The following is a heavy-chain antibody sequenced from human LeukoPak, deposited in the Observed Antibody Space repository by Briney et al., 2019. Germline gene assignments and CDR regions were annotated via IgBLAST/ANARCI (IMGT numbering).Heavy chain of an antibody. J-gene: IGHJ6*03. V-gene: IGHV4-34*01. CDR1: GGSFSGYY. CDR3: AREGRFRLTNPDGARFWNGPPGHYYYMDV. Sequence: SETLSLTCAVYGGSFSGYYWSWLRQPPAKGLEGMGEINHSGSTNYNPSLKSRVTISVDTSKNQFSLKLSSVTAADTAVYYCAREGRFRLTNPDGARFWNGPPGHYYYMDVWGKGTTVTVSS. CDR2: INHSGST. D-gene: IGHD1-1*01.